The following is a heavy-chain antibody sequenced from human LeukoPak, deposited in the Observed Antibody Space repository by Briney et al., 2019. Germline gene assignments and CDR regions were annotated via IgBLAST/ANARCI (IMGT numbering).Heavy chain of an antibody. V-gene: IGHV1-24*01. D-gene: IGHD5-18*01. CDR2: FDPEDGAR. CDR1: GDTVTGFS. Sequence: ASVRVSCKVSGDTVTGFSIHWVRQAPGHGLEWMGGFDPEDGARIFAQKFQGRVTMTEDTSTDTAYMDLSSLRSEDTAVYYCATGYTYDYSLYWGQGTLVTVSS. CDR3: ATGYTYDYSLY. J-gene: IGHJ4*02.